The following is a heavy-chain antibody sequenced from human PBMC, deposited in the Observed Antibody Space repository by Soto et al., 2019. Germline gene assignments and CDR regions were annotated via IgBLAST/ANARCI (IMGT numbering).Heavy chain of an antibody. CDR3: ARGRQLVSVFSQAWGMDV. CDR2: IYYSGST. D-gene: IGHD6-6*01. Sequence: QVQLQESGPGLVNPSETLSLTCTVSGGSISSYYWSWIRQPPGKGLEWIGYIYYSGSTNYNPSLKSRVTISVDTSKNQFSLKLSSVTAADTAVYYCARGRQLVSVFSQAWGMDVWGQGTTVTVSS. V-gene: IGHV4-59*01. CDR1: GGSISSYY. J-gene: IGHJ6*02.